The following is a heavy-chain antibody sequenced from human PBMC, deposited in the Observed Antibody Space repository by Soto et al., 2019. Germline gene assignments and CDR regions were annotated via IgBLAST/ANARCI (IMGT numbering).Heavy chain of an antibody. CDR3: ARDGPIAVAGYYYYGMDV. D-gene: IGHD6-19*01. Sequence: GASVKVSCKASGYTFTSYYMHWVRQAPGQGLEWMGIINPSGGSTSYAQKFQGRVTMTRDTSTSTVYMELSSLRSEDTAVYYCARDGPIAVAGYYYYGMDVWGQGTTVTVSS. CDR2: INPSGGST. CDR1: GYTFTSYY. J-gene: IGHJ6*02. V-gene: IGHV1-46*01.